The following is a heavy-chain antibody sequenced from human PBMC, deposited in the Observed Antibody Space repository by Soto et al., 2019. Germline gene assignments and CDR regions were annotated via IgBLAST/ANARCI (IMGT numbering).Heavy chain of an antibody. Sequence: ASVKVSCKASGYTFTSYDINWVRQATGQGLEWMGWMNPNSGNTGYAQKFQGRVTMTRNTSISTAYMELSSLRSEDTAVYYCARGNRITIFGVPSFGGVYYYGMDVWGQGTTVTVSS. V-gene: IGHV1-8*01. CDR1: GYTFTSYD. CDR3: ARGNRITIFGVPSFGGVYYYGMDV. J-gene: IGHJ6*02. CDR2: MNPNSGNT. D-gene: IGHD3-3*01.